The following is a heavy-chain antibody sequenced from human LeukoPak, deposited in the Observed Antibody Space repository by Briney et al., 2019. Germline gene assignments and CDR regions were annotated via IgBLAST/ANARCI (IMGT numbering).Heavy chain of an antibody. Sequence: GGSLRLSCAASEFAFSSYWMSWVRQAPGKGLEWVVNIKQDGSEKYYVDSVKGRFTISRDNAKNSLYLQMNSLRAEDTAVYFCASGRVVTAIYAFDIWGQGTMVTVSS. CDR2: IKQDGSEK. D-gene: IGHD2-21*02. CDR3: ASGRVVTAIYAFDI. J-gene: IGHJ3*02. V-gene: IGHV3-7*01. CDR1: EFAFSSYW.